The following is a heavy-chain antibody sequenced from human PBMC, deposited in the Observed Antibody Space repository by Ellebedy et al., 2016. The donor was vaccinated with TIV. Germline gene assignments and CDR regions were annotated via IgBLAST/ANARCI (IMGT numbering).Heavy chain of an antibody. J-gene: IGHJ6*03. CDR2: IIPIFGTA. D-gene: IGHD2-2*02. Sequence: SVKVSCXASGGTFSTYAISWVRQAPGQGLEWMGGIIPIFGTANYAQKFQGRVTITADESTSTAYMELSSLRSEDTAVFYCARSRIVVVPGAITYYYMDVWGKGTTVTVSS. V-gene: IGHV1-69*13. CDR1: GGTFSTYA. CDR3: ARSRIVVVPGAITYYYMDV.